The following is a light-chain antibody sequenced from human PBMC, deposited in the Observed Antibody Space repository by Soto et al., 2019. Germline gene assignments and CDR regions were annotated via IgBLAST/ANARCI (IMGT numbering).Light chain of an antibody. V-gene: IGKV3-15*01. CDR3: QQYNNWPRT. J-gene: IGKJ1*01. Sequence: EIVMTQSPATLSVSPGERATLSCRASQSVSSNLAWYQQKPGQAPRLRIYGASTRATGIPARFSGSGSVTEFTLTLSSLQSEDFAVYYCQQYNNWPRTFGQGTKVEIK. CDR2: GAS. CDR1: QSVSSN.